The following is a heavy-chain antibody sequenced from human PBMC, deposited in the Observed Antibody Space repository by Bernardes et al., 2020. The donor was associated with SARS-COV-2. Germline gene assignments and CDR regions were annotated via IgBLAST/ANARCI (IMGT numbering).Heavy chain of an antibody. CDR3: ARDIAVITPGGAYYYYYYGMDV. V-gene: IGHV4-4*07. CDR2: IYTSGST. Sequence: SETLSLTCTVSGGPISSYYWSWIRQPAGKGLEWIGRIYTSGSTNYNPSLKSRVTMSVDTSKNQFSLKLGSVTAADTAVYYCARDIAVITPGGAYYYYYYGMDVWGQGTTVTVSS. CDR1: GGPISSYY. D-gene: IGHD6-19*01. J-gene: IGHJ6*02.